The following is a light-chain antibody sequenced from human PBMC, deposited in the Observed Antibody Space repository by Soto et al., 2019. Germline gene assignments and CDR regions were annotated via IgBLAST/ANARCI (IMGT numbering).Light chain of an antibody. CDR1: QSISNY. Sequence: EVVLTQSPATLSLSPGERATLSCRASQSISNYLAWYQQKPGQSPRLLISDASNRATGIPARFTGSGTGTDFTLTISSLQSEDFAVYYCQQYNNWPPLTFGGGTKVEIK. V-gene: IGKV3-11*01. J-gene: IGKJ4*01. CDR2: DAS. CDR3: QQYNNWPPLT.